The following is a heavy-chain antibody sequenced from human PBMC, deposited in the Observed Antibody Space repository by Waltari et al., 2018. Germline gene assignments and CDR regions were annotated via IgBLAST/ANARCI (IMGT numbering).Heavy chain of an antibody. CDR2: INPNSGGT. Sequence: QVQLVQSGAEVKKPGASVKVSCKASGYTFTGYYMHWVRQAPGQGLEWMGWINPNSGGTNDAQKFQGRVTMTRDTSISTAYMELSRLRSDDTAVYYCARVAPYCGGDCYIKPWTFDYWGQGTLVTVSS. CDR3: ARVAPYCGGDCYIKPWTFDY. J-gene: IGHJ4*02. CDR1: GYTFTGYY. V-gene: IGHV1-2*02. D-gene: IGHD2-21*01.